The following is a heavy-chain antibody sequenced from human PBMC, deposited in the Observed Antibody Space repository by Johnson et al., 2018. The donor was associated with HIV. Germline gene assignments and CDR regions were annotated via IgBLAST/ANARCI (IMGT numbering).Heavy chain of an antibody. D-gene: IGHD3-10*01. CDR1: GFTFSSYW. V-gene: IGHV3-74*01. Sequence: EVQLVESGGGLVQPGGSLRLSCAASGFTFSSYWMHWVRQAPGKGLVWVSRINSDGSSTSYADSVKGRFTISRDNAKNSVYLQMNSLEAEDTAVYYCARAPEVRGVDAFDVWGQGTVVTVSS. J-gene: IGHJ3*01. CDR2: INSDGSST. CDR3: ARAPEVRGVDAFDV.